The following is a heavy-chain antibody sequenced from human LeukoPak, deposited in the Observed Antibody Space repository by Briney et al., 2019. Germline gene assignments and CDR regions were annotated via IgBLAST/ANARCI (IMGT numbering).Heavy chain of an antibody. V-gene: IGHV4-39*07. CDR1: GGSISSSSYY. Sequence: SETLSLTCTVSGGSISSSSYYWGWICQPPGKGLEWIGSIYYSGSTYYNPSLKSRVTISVDTSKNQFSLKLSSVTAADTAVYYCARAGYSSGWQPTGGMDVWGQGTTVTVSS. D-gene: IGHD6-19*01. CDR3: ARAGYSSGWQPTGGMDV. CDR2: IYYSGST. J-gene: IGHJ6*02.